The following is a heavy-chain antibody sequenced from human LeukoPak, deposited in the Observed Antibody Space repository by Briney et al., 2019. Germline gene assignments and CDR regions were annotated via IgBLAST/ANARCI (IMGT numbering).Heavy chain of an antibody. V-gene: IGHV4-39*01. D-gene: IGHD3-3*01. CDR2: IYYSGST. J-gene: IGHJ4*02. CDR1: GGSISSSSYY. CDR3: ARQTVVLRFLEWSFL. Sequence: SETLSLTCTVSGGSISSSSYYWGWIRQPPGKGLEWIGSIYYSGSTYYNPSLKSRVTISVDTSKNQFSLKLSSVTAADTAVYYCARQTVVLRFLEWSFLWGQGTLVTVSS.